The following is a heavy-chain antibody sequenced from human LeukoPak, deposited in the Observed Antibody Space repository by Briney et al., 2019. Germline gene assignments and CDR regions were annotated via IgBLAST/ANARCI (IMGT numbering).Heavy chain of an antibody. CDR3: ARSVAGHEGPFDY. Sequence: GGSLRLSFAASGFTFSSYAMSWVRQAPGKGLGWVSAISGSDSSTHYADSVKGRFTISRDNSKNTLYLQMNSLRAEDTAVYYCARSVAGHEGPFDYWGQGTLVTVSS. D-gene: IGHD6-19*01. CDR2: ISGSDSST. CDR1: GFTFSSYA. V-gene: IGHV3-23*01. J-gene: IGHJ4*02.